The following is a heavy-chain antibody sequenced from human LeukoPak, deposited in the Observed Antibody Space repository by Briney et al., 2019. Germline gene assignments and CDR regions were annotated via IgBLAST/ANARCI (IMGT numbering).Heavy chain of an antibody. CDR2: IYYSGST. Sequence: PSETLSLTCTVSGGSISSGGYYRSWIRQHPGKGLEWIGYIYYSGSTYYNPSLKSRVTISVDTSKNQFSLKLSSVTAADTAVYYCARSFGDYEGNWFDPWGQGTLVTVSS. CDR1: GGSISSGGYY. V-gene: IGHV4-31*03. CDR3: ARSFGDYEGNWFDP. D-gene: IGHD4-17*01. J-gene: IGHJ5*02.